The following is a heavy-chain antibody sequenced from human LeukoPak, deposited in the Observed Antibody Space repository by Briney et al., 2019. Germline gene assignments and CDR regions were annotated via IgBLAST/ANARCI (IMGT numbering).Heavy chain of an antibody. CDR2: IYHSGST. J-gene: IGHJ3*02. CDR3: ARGGTAFDI. CDR1: GGSISGSSYY. V-gene: IGHV4-39*07. Sequence: PSETLSLTCTVSGGSISGSSYYWGWIRQPPGKGLEWIGSIYHSGSTYYNPSLKSRVTISVDTSKNQFSLKLSSVTAADTAVYYCARGGTAFDIWGQGTMVTVSS.